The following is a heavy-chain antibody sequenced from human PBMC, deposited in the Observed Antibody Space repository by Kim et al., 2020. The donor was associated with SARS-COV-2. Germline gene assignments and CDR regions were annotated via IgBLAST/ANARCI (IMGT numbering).Heavy chain of an antibody. D-gene: IGHD3-10*01. Sequence: SETLSLTCAVSGGSISSSNWWSWVRQPPGKGLEWIGEIYHSGSTNYNPSLKSRVTISVDKSKKQFSLKLSSVTAADTAVYYCVRDPPQGPGSGSYSGQGTLVTVSS. CDR2: IYHSGST. V-gene: IGHV4-4*02. CDR1: GGSISSSNW. J-gene: IGHJ4*02. CDR3: VRDPPQGPGSGSY.